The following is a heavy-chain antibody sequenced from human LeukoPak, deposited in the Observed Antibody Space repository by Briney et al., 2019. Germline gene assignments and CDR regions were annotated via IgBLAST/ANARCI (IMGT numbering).Heavy chain of an antibody. V-gene: IGHV4-59*08. D-gene: IGHD1-7*01. J-gene: IGHJ6*02. CDR3: ARGLITGTTYYYYGMDV. Sequence: PSETLSLTCTVSGCSISGYYWSWIRQPPGKGLEWIGYIFYSGSTNYNPSLKSRVTISVDTSKNQFSLKLSSVTAADTAVYYCARGLITGTTYYYYGMDVWGQGTTVTVSS. CDR2: IFYSGST. CDR1: GCSISGYY.